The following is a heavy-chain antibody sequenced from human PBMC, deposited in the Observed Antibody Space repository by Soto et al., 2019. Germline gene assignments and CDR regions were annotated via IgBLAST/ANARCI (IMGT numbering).Heavy chain of an antibody. CDR1: GGSVSSGSYY. CDR3: AGEFYYDILTGYYFRGRDY. CDR2: IYYSGST. D-gene: IGHD3-9*01. V-gene: IGHV4-61*01. Sequence: SEALSLTCTVSGGSVSSGSYYWSWIRQPPGKGLEWIGYIYYSGSTNYNPSLKSRVTISVDTSKNQFSLKLSSVTAADTAVYYCAGEFYYDILTGYYFRGRDYWGQGTLVTVSS. J-gene: IGHJ4*02.